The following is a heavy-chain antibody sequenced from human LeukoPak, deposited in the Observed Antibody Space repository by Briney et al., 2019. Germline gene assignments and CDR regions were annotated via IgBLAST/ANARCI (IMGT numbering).Heavy chain of an antibody. J-gene: IGHJ4*02. D-gene: IGHD6-13*01. CDR1: GYTFSSYG. CDR3: ARFEDGSSWPWPGLDY. V-gene: IGHV1-18*01. CDR2: ITAYNGNT. Sequence: GASVKVSCKPSGYTFSSYGVTWVRQAPGQGLEWMGWITAYNGNTKYAQKLQGRVTMTTVTSTSTAYMELRSLRSDDTAVYYCARFEDGSSWPWPGLDYWGQGTLVTVSS.